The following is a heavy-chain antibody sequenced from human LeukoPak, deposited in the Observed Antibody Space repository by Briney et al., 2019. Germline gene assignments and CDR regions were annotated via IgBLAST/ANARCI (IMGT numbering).Heavy chain of an antibody. V-gene: IGHV1-24*01. CDR1: GYTLTELS. CDR2: FDPEDGET. D-gene: IGHD2-15*01. CDR3: ATGLLGGSWYYGAMDV. Sequence: ASVKVSCKVSGYTLTELSMHWVRQAPGKGLEWMGGFDPEDGETIYAQKFQGRVTMTEDTSTDTAYMELSSLRSEDTAVYYCATGLLGGSWYYGAMDVWGQGTTVTVSS. J-gene: IGHJ6*02.